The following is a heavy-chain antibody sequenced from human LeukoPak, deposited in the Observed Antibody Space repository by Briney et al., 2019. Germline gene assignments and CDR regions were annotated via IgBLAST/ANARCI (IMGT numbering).Heavy chain of an antibody. CDR3: ARLYSSSLGLDY. J-gene: IGHJ4*02. V-gene: IGHV3-74*01. CDR1: GFTFSSCW. Sequence: GGSLRLSCAASGFTFSSCWMHWVRQAPGKGLVWVSRINSDGSSTTYADSVKGRFTISRDNAKNTLYLQMNSLRAEDTAVYYCARLYSSSLGLDYWGQGVLVTVSS. D-gene: IGHD6-6*01. CDR2: INSDGSST.